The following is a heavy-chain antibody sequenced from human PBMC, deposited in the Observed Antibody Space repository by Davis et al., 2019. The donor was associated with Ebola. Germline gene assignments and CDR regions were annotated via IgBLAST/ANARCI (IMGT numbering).Heavy chain of an antibody. CDR3: ARCRSLGSYYYMDV. CDR1: GYSFTSYW. V-gene: IGHV5-51*01. CDR2: IYPGDSDT. Sequence: GESLKISCKGSGYSFTSYWIGWVRQMPGKGLEWMGIIYPGDSDTRYSPSFEGQVTISADKSTNTAYLQWSSLKASDTAVYYCARCRSLGSYYYMDVWGKGTTVTVSS. J-gene: IGHJ6*03. D-gene: IGHD3-10*01.